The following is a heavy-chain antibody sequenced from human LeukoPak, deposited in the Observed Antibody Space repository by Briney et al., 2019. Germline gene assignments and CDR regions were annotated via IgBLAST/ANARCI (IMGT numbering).Heavy chain of an antibody. V-gene: IGHV1-3*01. CDR1: GYTFTSYA. J-gene: IGHJ6*04. D-gene: IGHD6-13*01. Sequence: GASVKVSCKASGYTFTSYAMHWVRQAPGQRLEWMGWINAGNGNTKYSQKFQGRVTITRDTSASTAYMELSSLRSEDTAVYYCARSGDSSSWYYYYYGMDVWGKGTTVTASS. CDR3: ARSGDSSSWYYYYYGMDV. CDR2: INAGNGNT.